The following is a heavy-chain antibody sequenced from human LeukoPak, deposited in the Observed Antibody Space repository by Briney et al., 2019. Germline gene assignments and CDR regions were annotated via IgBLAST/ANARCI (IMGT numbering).Heavy chain of an antibody. CDR2: MYHSGSI. D-gene: IGHD1-26*01. CDR3: ARCLVGASPFDS. J-gene: IGHJ4*02. Sequence: SETLSLTCTVSGFSITSGYYWGWIRQPPGKGLEWIGSMYHSGSIYYNPSLKSRVTMSVDTSKNQFSLNLDSVTAADTAMYYCARCLVGASPFDSWGQGTLVTVSS. CDR1: GFSITSGYY. V-gene: IGHV4-38-2*02.